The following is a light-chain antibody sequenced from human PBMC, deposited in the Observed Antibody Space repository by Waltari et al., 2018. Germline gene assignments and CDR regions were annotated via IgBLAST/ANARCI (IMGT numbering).Light chain of an antibody. CDR1: PSVLYSYNSKNY. Sequence: DIVMTQSPDSLAVSLGERATTNCKSSPSVLYSYNSKNYVAWYQQKPGQPPKLLLYWASTRASGAPDRFSGSGSGTDFTLTISSLQAEDVAVYYCHQYYTTPRTFGQGTKVEIK. CDR3: HQYYTTPRT. V-gene: IGKV4-1*01. J-gene: IGKJ1*01. CDR2: WAS.